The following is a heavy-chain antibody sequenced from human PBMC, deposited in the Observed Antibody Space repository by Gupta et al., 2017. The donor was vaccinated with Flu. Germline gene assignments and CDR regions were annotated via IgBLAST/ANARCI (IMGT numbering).Heavy chain of an antibody. Sequence: EVQLVESGGGLVQPGRSLRLSCTASGFTFGDYAMSWVRQAPGKGLEWVGFIRSKAYGGTTEYAASVKGRFTISRDDSKSIAYLQMNSLKTEDTAVYYCTRAGGPPAGTILDYWGQGTLVTVSS. CDR1: GFTFGDYA. V-gene: IGHV3-49*04. J-gene: IGHJ4*02. CDR3: TRAGGPPAGTILDY. D-gene: IGHD1-7*01. CDR2: IRSKAYGGTT.